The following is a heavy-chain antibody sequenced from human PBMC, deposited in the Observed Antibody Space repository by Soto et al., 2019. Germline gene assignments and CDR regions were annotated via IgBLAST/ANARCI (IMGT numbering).Heavy chain of an antibody. CDR3: ARERNVYYYDSSGYYFDY. D-gene: IGHD3-22*01. CDR1: GGTFSSYA. CDR2: IIPIFGTA. Sequence: GASVKVSCKASGGTFSSYAISWVRQAPGQGLEWMGGIIPIFGTANYAQKFQGRVTITADESTSTAYMELSSLRSEDTAVYYCARERNVYYYDSSGYYFDYWGQGTLVTVSS. J-gene: IGHJ4*02. V-gene: IGHV1-69*13.